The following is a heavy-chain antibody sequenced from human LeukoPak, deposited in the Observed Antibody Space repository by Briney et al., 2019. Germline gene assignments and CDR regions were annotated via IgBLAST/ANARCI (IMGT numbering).Heavy chain of an antibody. Sequence: PSETLSLTFTVSGGSISSYYWGWIRKPPGKGLEWIGSIYYSGSTYYNPSLKSRVTISVDTPKNQFSLKLSSVTAADTAVYYCARLEVGATQYLYYFDYWGQGTLVTVSS. CDR1: GGSISSYY. J-gene: IGHJ4*02. CDR3: ARLEVGATQYLYYFDY. CDR2: IYYSGST. D-gene: IGHD1-26*01. V-gene: IGHV4-39*07.